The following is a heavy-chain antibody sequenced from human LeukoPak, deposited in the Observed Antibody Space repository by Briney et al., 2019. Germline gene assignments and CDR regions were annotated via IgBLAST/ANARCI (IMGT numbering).Heavy chain of an antibody. D-gene: IGHD3-10*01. CDR2: IIPILGIA. V-gene: IGHV1-69*04. CDR3: ARDRLSITMVRGVLFDY. J-gene: IGHJ4*02. Sequence: SVKVSCKASGGTFSSYAISWVRQAPGQGLEWMGRIIPILGIANYAQKFQGRVTITADKSTSTAYMELSSLRSEDTAVYYCARDRLSITMVRGVLFDYWGKGTLVTVSS. CDR1: GGTFSSYA.